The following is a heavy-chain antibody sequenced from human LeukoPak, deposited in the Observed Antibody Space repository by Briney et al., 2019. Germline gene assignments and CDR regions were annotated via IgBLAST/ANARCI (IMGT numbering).Heavy chain of an antibody. CDR3: ARGARAGYNLEPFDN. V-gene: IGHV4-39*01. J-gene: IGHJ4*02. CDR2: IYYTGRT. CDR1: GGSISSSSHA. Sequence: SETLSLTCTVSGGSISSSSHAWGWIRQPPGKGLEWTGTIYYTGRTYYNPSLESRLTISVDTSKNQFSLKLTSVTAADTAVYYCARGARAGYNLEPFDNWGQGTLVTVSS. D-gene: IGHD5-24*01.